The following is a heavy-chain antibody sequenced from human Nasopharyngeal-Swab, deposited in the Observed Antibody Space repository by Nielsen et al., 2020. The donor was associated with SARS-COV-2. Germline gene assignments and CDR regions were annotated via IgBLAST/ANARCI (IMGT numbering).Heavy chain of an antibody. D-gene: IGHD2-2*02. J-gene: IGHJ4*02. V-gene: IGHV3-23*01. CDR3: AKGYCSSTSCYNVFDY. Sequence: GGSLRLSCAASGFTFSSYAMSWVRQAPGKGLEWVSAISGSGGSTYYADSVKGRFTISRDNSKNTLYLQMNSLRAEDTAVYYFAKGYCSSTSCYNVFDYWGQGTLVTVSS. CDR2: ISGSGGST. CDR1: GFTFSSYA.